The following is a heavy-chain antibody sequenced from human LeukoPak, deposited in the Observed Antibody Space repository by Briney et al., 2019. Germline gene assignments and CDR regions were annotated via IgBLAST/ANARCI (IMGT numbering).Heavy chain of an antibody. J-gene: IGHJ4*02. Sequence: GGSLRLSCAASGFTLSDYNMNSVREVPGKGLESVSYMKRSGDIRYYADSVKGRFTISRDNAKNSLYLQMNSLRAEVTAVYYCARDVYYGSGSPRLDYWGQGTLVTVSS. V-gene: IGHV3-48*01. CDR1: GFTLSDYN. CDR3: ARDVYYGSGSPRLDY. CDR2: MKRSGDIR. D-gene: IGHD3-10*01.